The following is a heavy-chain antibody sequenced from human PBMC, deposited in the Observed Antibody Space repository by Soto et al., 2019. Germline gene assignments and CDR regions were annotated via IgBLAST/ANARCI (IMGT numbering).Heavy chain of an antibody. J-gene: IGHJ3*02. D-gene: IGHD3-22*01. CDR3: VRGDFHDSSGPFSDAFDI. Sequence: EVQLVESGGGLVQPGGSLRLSCAASGFTFSNYWMSWVRQAPGKGLQWVANIKQDGSQKWYVDSVKGRFTISRDNAKTSLYPQMNSLRVEDTAVYYCVRGDFHDSSGPFSDAFDIWGQGIMVTVSS. V-gene: IGHV3-7*04. CDR1: GFTFSNYW. CDR2: IKQDGSQK.